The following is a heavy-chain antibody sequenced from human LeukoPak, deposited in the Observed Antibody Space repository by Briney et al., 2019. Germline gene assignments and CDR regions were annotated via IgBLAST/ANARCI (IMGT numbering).Heavy chain of an antibody. CDR3: ARVLFRYNWNPGHWFDP. J-gene: IGHJ5*02. D-gene: IGHD1-20*01. CDR1: GYTFTSYD. V-gene: IGHV1-8*01. CDR2: MNPNSGNT. Sequence: GASVKVSCKASGYTFTSYDINWVRQATGQGLEWMGWMNPNSGNTGYAQKFQGRVTMTRNTSISTAYMELSSLRSDDTAVYYCARVLFRYNWNPGHWFDPWGQGTLVTVSS.